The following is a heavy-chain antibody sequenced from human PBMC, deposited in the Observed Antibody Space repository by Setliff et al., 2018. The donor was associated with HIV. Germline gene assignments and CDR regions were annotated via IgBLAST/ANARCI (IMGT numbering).Heavy chain of an antibody. J-gene: IGHJ5*02. CDR3: ARDDRGRVRGVGPFDP. CDR1: GGNLGSFA. Sequence: VASVKVSCKPSGGNLGSFAFSWVRQAPGQGLEWMGWINPNSGDTKYAQEFQGRVTMTRDTSISTAYMELRSLRSDDMAVYYCARDDRGRVRGVGPFDPWGQGTLVTVSS. D-gene: IGHD3-10*01. V-gene: IGHV1-2*02. CDR2: INPNSGDT.